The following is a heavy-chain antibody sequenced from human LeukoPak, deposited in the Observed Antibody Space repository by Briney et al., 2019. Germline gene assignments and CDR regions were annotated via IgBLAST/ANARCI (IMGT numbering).Heavy chain of an antibody. D-gene: IGHD4-17*01. J-gene: IGHJ5*02. Sequence: SVKVSCKASGGTFSSYAISWVRQAPGQGLEWMGGIIPIFGTANYAQKFQGRVTITTDESTSTVYMELSSLRSEDTAVYYCARAVSHDYGDLPNWSDPWGQGTLVTVSS. V-gene: IGHV1-69*05. CDR2: IIPIFGTA. CDR1: GGTFSSYA. CDR3: ARAVSHDYGDLPNWSDP.